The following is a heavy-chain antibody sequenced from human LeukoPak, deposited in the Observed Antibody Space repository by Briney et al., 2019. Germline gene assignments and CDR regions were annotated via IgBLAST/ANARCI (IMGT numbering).Heavy chain of an antibody. CDR2: IWYDGSDK. D-gene: IGHD3-9*01. Sequence: PGGSLRLSCAASGFTFSSYGMHWVRQAPGKGLEWVAIIWYDGSDKYYGDSVRGRFTVSRDNLKNTLYLQLNTLRAEDTAVYYCARDLNREDFDYWGQGALVVVSS. CDR3: ARDLNREDFDY. V-gene: IGHV3-33*08. J-gene: IGHJ4*02. CDR1: GFTFSSYG.